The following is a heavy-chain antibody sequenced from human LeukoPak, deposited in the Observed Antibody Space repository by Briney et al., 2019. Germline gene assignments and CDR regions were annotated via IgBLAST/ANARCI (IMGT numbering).Heavy chain of an antibody. CDR3: AKDIRGDGYISRFDY. CDR1: GFAFDDYA. D-gene: IGHD5-24*01. V-gene: IGHV3-43*02. Sequence: PGGSLRLSCAASGFAFDDYAMHWVRQAPGTGLEWVSLISGDGGSTYYADSVKGRFTISRDNSKNSLYLQMNSLRTEDTSLYYCAKDIRGDGYISRFDYWGQGTLVTVSP. J-gene: IGHJ4*02. CDR2: ISGDGGST.